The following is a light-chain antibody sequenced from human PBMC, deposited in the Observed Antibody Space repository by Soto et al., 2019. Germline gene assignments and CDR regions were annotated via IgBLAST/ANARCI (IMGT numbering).Light chain of an antibody. CDR3: CSYAGSGTYV. Sequence: QSALTQPASVSGSPGQSITISCTGTSSDVGSYNLVSWYQQHPGKDPKLMIYGVTKRQSGVSDRFSGSKSGNMAALTISGLQAEDESYYYCCSYAGSGTYVFGGGTKLTVL. V-gene: IGLV2-23*02. CDR1: SSDVGSYNL. J-gene: IGLJ2*01. CDR2: GVT.